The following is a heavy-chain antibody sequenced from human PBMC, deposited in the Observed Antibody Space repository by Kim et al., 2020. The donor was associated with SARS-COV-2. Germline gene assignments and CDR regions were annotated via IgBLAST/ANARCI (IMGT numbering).Heavy chain of an antibody. V-gene: IGHV1-69*13. Sequence: SVKVSCKASGGTFSSYAISWVRQAPGQGLEWMGGIIPIFGTANYAQKFQGRVTITADESTSTAYMELSSLRSEDTAVYYCARLVLADVKPKEYWGQGTLVTVSS. CDR1: GGTFSSYA. CDR2: IIPIFGTA. CDR3: ARLVLADVKPKEY. J-gene: IGHJ4*02.